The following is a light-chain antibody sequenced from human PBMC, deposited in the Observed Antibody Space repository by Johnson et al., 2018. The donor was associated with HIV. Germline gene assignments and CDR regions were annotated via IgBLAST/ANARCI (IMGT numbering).Light chain of an antibody. J-gene: IGLJ1*01. Sequence: QSVLTQPPSVSAAPGQKVTISCSGSSSNIGSNYVSWYQQLPGTAPKLLIYDNNKRPSGIPDRFSCSKSGTSATLGITGLQTGDEADYYCGTWDTSLSAGGVFGTGTKVTVL. CDR1: SSNIGSNY. V-gene: IGLV1-51*01. CDR3: GTWDTSLSAGGV. CDR2: DNN.